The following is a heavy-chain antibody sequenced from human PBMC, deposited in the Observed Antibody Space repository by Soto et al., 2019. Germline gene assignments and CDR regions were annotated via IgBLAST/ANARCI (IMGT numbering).Heavy chain of an antibody. D-gene: IGHD3-10*01. CDR2: IYHSGST. J-gene: IGHJ5*02. CDR1: GGSISSGGYS. CDR3: ARASREDPGWFDP. Sequence: PSETLSLTCAVSGGSISSGGYSWSWIRQPPGKGLEWIGYIYHSGSTYYNPSLKSRVTISVDRSKNQFSLKLSSVTAADTAVYYCARASREDPGWFDPWGQGTLVTVSS. V-gene: IGHV4-30-2*01.